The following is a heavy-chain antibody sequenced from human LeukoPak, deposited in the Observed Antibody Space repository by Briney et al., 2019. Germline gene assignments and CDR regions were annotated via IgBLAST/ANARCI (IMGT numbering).Heavy chain of an antibody. V-gene: IGHV3-23*01. D-gene: IGHD2-15*01. J-gene: IGHJ4*02. Sequence: GGSLRLSCAASGFTVSSSYMSWVRQAPGKGLEWVSTISGSGGSTYYADSVKGRFTISRDNSKNTLYLQMNSLRAEDTAVYYCAKAGAVVVVAAKYFDYWGQGTLVTVSS. CDR3: AKAGAVVVVAAKYFDY. CDR2: ISGSGGST. CDR1: GFTVSSSY.